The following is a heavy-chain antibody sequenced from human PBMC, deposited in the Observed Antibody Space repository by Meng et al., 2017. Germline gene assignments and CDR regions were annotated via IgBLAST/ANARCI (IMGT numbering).Heavy chain of an antibody. CDR2: TYYRSKWYN. Sequence: SQTLSLTCAISGDSVSSNSAAWNWIRQSPSRGLEWLGRTYYRSKWYNDYAVSVKSRITINPDTSKNQFSLQLNSVTPEDTAVYYCARGPSEIVGAAAGAFNFDYWGQGTLVTVSS. V-gene: IGHV6-1*01. CDR1: GDSVSSNSAA. D-gene: IGHD1-26*01. CDR3: ARGPSEIVGAAAGAFNFDY. J-gene: IGHJ4*02.